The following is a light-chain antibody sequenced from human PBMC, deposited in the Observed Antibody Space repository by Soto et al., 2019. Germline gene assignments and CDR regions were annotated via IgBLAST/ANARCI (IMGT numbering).Light chain of an antibody. CDR3: QQCHRYLR. V-gene: IGKV1-5*01. Sequence: DSQMTHAPSTLSASIGDRVTITCRASQSISRWLAWYQQKPGKAPSLLIYDASSLERGVPSRFSGSGSGTEFTLTISSLQPDDIATYYCQQCHRYLRFGQGTKVDIK. CDR1: QSISRW. CDR2: DAS. J-gene: IGKJ1*01.